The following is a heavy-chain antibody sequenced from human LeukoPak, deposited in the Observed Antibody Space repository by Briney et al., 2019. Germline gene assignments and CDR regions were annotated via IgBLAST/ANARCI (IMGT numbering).Heavy chain of an antibody. J-gene: IGHJ4*02. Sequence: GGSLRLSCVASRFTFSHYSMNWVRQAPGKGLEWVSSISRSSNYIHYADSVKGRFTISRDNAKNSLYLQMNSLRAEDTAVYYCASRPSYISGYSWGQGALVTVSS. CDR1: RFTFSHYS. V-gene: IGHV3-21*01. CDR2: ISRSSNYI. D-gene: IGHD3-22*01. CDR3: ASRPSYISGYS.